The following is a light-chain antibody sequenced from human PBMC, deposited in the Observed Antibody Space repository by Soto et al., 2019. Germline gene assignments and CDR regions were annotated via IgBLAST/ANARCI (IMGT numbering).Light chain of an antibody. CDR2: DAS. J-gene: IGKJ1*01. CDR1: QSVSTS. V-gene: IGKV1-5*01. CDR3: QQYNSYSWT. Sequence: DIQMTQSPPTLSVSLGERATISCRASQSVSTSMAWYQQKPGKAPKLLVYDASTRPSGVAARFSGSGSGTEFTLTISSLQPEDFAAYYCQQYNSYSWTFGQGTKVDIK.